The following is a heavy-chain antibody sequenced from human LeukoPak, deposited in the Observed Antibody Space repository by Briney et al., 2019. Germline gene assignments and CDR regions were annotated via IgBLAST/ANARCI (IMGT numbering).Heavy chain of an antibody. J-gene: IGHJ5*02. D-gene: IGHD1-26*01. CDR1: GFTFSSYS. CDR3: ARLYSGSFNWFDP. V-gene: IGHV3-21*01. CDR2: ISSSSSYI. Sequence: GGSLRLSCAASGFTFSSYSMNWVRQAPGKGLEWVSSISSSSSYIYYADSVKGRFTISRDNAKNSLYLQMNSLRAEDTAVYYCARLYSGSFNWFDPWGQGTLVTVSS.